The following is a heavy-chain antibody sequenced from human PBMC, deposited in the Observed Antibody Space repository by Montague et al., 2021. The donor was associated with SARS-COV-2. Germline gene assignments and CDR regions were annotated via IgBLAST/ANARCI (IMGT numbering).Heavy chain of an antibody. J-gene: IGHJ4*02. Sequence: PALAKPTQTLTLTCTFSGFSLSTSGMCVSWIRQPPGKALEWLALIDWDDDKYYSTSLKTRLTISKDTSKNQVVLTMTNMDPVDTATYYCARMFYDILTGYRNFDYWGQGTLVTVSS. CDR1: GFSLSTSGMC. D-gene: IGHD3-9*01. V-gene: IGHV2-70*01. CDR2: IDWDDDK. CDR3: ARMFYDILTGYRNFDY.